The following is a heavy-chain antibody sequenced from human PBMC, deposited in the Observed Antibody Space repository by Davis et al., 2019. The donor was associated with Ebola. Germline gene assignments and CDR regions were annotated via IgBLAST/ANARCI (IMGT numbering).Heavy chain of an antibody. J-gene: IGHJ4*02. D-gene: IGHD5-12*01. CDR2: INAGNGNT. V-gene: IGHV1-3*01. CDR1: GYTFTSYA. CDR3: ARADSGYDSSLDY. Sequence: AALVKVSCKASGYTFTSYAMHWVRQAPGQRLEWMGWINAGNGNTKYSQKFQGRVTITRDTSASTAYMELSSLRSEDTAVYYCARADSGYDSSLDYWGQGTLVTVSS.